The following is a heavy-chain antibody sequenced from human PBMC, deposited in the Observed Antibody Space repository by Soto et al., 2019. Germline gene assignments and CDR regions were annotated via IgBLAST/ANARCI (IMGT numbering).Heavy chain of an antibody. V-gene: IGHV3-74*01. CDR3: GRAGDWTYVQDF. D-gene: IGHD1-1*01. Sequence: GGSVRLSCAASGFTFTNYRIHWVRQAPGKGLVWVARINSDGTRINYAGSVKGRFTISRDNAKNTVFLQMNSLRDEDSAVYFCGRAGDWTYVQDFWGTGTLLTVST. CDR2: INSDGTRI. CDR1: GFTFTNYR. J-gene: IGHJ4*02.